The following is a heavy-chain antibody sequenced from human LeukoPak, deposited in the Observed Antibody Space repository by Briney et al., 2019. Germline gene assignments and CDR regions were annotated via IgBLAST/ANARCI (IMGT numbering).Heavy chain of an antibody. D-gene: IGHD1-26*01. CDR3: AKVGGSYFGPLDY. V-gene: IGHV3-9*03. CDR2: ISWNSGSI. Sequence: PGRSLRLSCAASGFTFDDYAMHWVRQAPGKGLEWVSGISWNSGSIGYADSVKGRFTISRDNAKNSLYLQMNSLRAEDMALYYCAKVGGSYFGPLDYWGQGTLVTVSS. J-gene: IGHJ4*02. CDR1: GFTFDDYA.